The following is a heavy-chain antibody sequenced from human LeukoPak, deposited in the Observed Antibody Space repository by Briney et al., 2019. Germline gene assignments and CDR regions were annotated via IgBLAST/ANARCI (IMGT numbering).Heavy chain of an antibody. Sequence: SETLSLTCSVSGGSISSYYWSWIRQPAGKGLEWIGRIYTSGSTNYNPSLKSRVTMSVDTSKNQFSLKLSSVTAADTAVYYCARSIAAAGLLDYWGQGTLVTVSS. CDR1: GGSISSYY. V-gene: IGHV4-4*07. CDR2: IYTSGST. D-gene: IGHD6-13*01. J-gene: IGHJ4*02. CDR3: ARSIAAAGLLDY.